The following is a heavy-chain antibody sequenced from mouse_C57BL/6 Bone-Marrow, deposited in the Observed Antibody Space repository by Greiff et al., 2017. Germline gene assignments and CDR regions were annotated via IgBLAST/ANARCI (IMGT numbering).Heavy chain of an antibody. V-gene: IGHV1-53*01. CDR2: INPSNGGT. CDR1: GYTFTSYW. Sequence: VQLQQPGTELVKPGASVKLSCKASGYTFTSYWMPWVKQRPGPGLEWIGNINPSNGGTNYNEKFKSKATLTVDKSSSTAYMQLSSLTSEDSAVYYCHIPYYGSRHWYFDVWGTGTTVTVSS. D-gene: IGHD1-1*01. CDR3: HIPYYGSRHWYFDV. J-gene: IGHJ1*03.